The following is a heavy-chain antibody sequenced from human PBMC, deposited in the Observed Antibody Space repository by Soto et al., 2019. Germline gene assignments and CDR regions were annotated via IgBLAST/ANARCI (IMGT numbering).Heavy chain of an antibody. Sequence: SETLSLPCAVYGGSFSGYYWSWIRQPPGKGLEWIGEINHSGSTNYNPSLKSRVTISVDTSKNQFSLKLSSVTAADTAVYYCARGVIMGYCSGGSCYPFDYWGQGTLVTVSS. V-gene: IGHV4-34*01. D-gene: IGHD2-15*01. CDR2: INHSGST. CDR3: ARGVIMGYCSGGSCYPFDY. CDR1: GGSFSGYY. J-gene: IGHJ4*02.